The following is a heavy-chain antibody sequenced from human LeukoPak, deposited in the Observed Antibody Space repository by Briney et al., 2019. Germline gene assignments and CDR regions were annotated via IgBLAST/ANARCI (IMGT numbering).Heavy chain of an antibody. CDR3: ARESGGAAALDY. Sequence: RTSETLSLTCTVSGGSISSYYWSWIRQPPGKGLEWIGYIHHSGSTNYNPSLKRRVTISIDTSKNQFSLKLSSVIAADTAVYYCARESGGAAALDYWGQGSLVTVSS. D-gene: IGHD6-13*01. CDR1: GGSISSYY. J-gene: IGHJ4*02. CDR2: IHHSGST. V-gene: IGHV4-59*01.